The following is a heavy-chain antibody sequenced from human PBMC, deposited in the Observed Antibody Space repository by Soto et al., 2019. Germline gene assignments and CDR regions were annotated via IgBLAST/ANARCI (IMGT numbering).Heavy chain of an antibody. CDR1: GGSISSGGYS. Sequence: SETLSLTCAVSGGSISSGGYSWSWIRQPPGKGLEWIGYIYHSGSTYYNPSLKSRVTISVDRSKNQFSLKLSSVTAADTAVYYCARSIAARQGAYYYSGMDVWGQGTTVTVSS. J-gene: IGHJ6*02. CDR2: IYHSGST. D-gene: IGHD6-6*01. CDR3: ARSIAARQGAYYYSGMDV. V-gene: IGHV4-30-2*01.